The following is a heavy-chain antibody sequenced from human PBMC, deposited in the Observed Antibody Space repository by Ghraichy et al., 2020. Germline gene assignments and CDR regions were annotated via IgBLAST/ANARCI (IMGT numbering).Heavy chain of an antibody. J-gene: IGHJ4*02. V-gene: IGHV4-34*01. D-gene: IGHD3-3*01. CDR2: INHSGST. Sequence: SETLSLTCAVXGGXFSGYYWSWIRQPPGKGLEWIGEINHSGSTNYNPSLKSRVTISVDTSKNQFSLKLSSVTAADTAVYYCARPRGPRYDFWSGSHPPAFDYWGQGTLVTVSS. CDR3: ARPRGPRYDFWSGSHPPAFDY. CDR1: GGXFSGYY.